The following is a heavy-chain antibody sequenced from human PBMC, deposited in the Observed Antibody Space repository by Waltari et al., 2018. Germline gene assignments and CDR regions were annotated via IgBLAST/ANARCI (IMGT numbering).Heavy chain of an antibody. J-gene: IGHJ4*02. Sequence: EVQLVESGGGLVQPGGSLRLSCAASGFTFSSYWLHWVRQAPGKGLVWVSRIDNDGSSTRYADSVKGRFTISRDNAKNTLYLQMSSLRAEDTAVYYCARAEGALRTDYWGQGTLVTVSS. CDR3: ARAEGALRTDY. V-gene: IGHV3-74*01. CDR2: IDNDGSST. D-gene: IGHD1-26*01. CDR1: GFTFSSYW.